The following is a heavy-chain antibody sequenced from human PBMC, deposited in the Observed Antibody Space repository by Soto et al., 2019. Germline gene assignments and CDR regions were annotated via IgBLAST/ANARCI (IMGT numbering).Heavy chain of an antibody. D-gene: IGHD2-21*02. CDR2: VYYTGTT. J-gene: IGHJ4*02. CDR3: ERGPAIVMGTTIVARHYYFDY. CDR1: GVSIRTGDYY. V-gene: IGHV4-39*02. Sequence: SETLSLTCTVSGVSIRTGDYYCVWIRQTPGRGLEWIGSVYYTGTTYYTPSLQGRVTMSAATSKNTSFLELRSVTAADPAVYYCERGPAIVMGTTIVARHYYFDYLGQGTSVTVSS.